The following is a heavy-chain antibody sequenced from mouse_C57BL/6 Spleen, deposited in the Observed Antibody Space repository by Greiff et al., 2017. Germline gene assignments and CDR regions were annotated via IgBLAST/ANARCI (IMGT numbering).Heavy chain of an antibody. CDR1: GYTFTSYW. CDR3: ARWGSIPFAY. CDR2: IDPSDSET. J-gene: IGHJ3*01. D-gene: IGHD1-1*01. V-gene: IGHV1-52*01. Sequence: QVQLQQSGAELVRPGSSVKLSCKASGYTFTSYWMHWVKQRPIQGLEWIGNIDPSDSETHYNQKFKDKATLTVDKSSSTAYMQLSSLTSEDSAVYYCARWGSIPFAYWGQGTLVTVSA.